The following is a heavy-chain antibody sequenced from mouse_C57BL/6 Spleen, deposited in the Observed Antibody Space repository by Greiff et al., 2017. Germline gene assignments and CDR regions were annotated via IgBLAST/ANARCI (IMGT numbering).Heavy chain of an antibody. CDR1: GYAFSSSW. Sequence: VQLQQSGPELVKPGASVKISCKASGYAFSSSWMNWVKQRPGKGLEWIGRIYPGDGDTNYNGKFKGKATLTADKSSSTAYMQLSSLTSEDSAVYFCAREGLYGNYPYAMDYWGQGTSVTVSS. CDR3: AREGLYGNYPYAMDY. J-gene: IGHJ4*01. D-gene: IGHD2-1*01. CDR2: IYPGDGDT. V-gene: IGHV1-82*01.